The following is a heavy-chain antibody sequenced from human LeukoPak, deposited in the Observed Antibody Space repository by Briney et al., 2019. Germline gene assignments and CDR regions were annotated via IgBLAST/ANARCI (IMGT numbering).Heavy chain of an antibody. Sequence: ASVKVSCKASGGTFSSYAISWVRQAPGQGLEWMGGIIPIFGTANYAQKFQGRVTITADESTSTAYMELSSLRSEDTAVYYCARGIFYGSGRDYYMDVWGKGTTVTISS. J-gene: IGHJ6*03. V-gene: IGHV1-69*13. CDR3: ARGIFYGSGRDYYMDV. D-gene: IGHD3-10*01. CDR2: IIPIFGTA. CDR1: GGTFSSYA.